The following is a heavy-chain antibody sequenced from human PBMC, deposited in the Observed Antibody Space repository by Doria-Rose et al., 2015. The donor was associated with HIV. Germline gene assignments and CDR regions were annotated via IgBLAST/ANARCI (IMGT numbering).Heavy chain of an antibody. CDR2: IYSSGST. D-gene: IGHD3-10*01. J-gene: IGHJ6*03. CDR3: ARFRPSRGIYYSLDV. Sequence: QVQLQESGPGLVKPEETLSLTCTVSGGPISSYYWNWIRQPPGKGLEWIGYIYSSGSTHYNSSLKSRVTISIDTSKNQFSLKLGSVTAADTAVYYCARFRPSRGIYYSLDVWGKGTTVTVSS. CDR1: GGPISSYY. V-gene: IGHV4-4*09.